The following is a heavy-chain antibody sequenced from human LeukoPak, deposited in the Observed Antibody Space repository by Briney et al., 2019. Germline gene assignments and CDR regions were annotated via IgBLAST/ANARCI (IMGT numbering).Heavy chain of an antibody. D-gene: IGHD6-13*01. CDR2: ISSDVSKK. Sequence: PGGSLRLSCAASGFNFGSYGMHWVRQAPGKGLDWVALISSDVSKKYHADSVQGRFTISRDNSKNTLYLQMDSLRAEDTAVYYCAKDRSSSWAIDYWGQGTLVTVSS. CDR3: AKDRSSSWAIDY. V-gene: IGHV3-30*18. CDR1: GFNFGSYG. J-gene: IGHJ4*02.